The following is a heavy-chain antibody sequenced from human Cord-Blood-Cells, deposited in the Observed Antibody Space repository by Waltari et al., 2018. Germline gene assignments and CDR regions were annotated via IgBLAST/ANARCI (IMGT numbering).Heavy chain of an antibody. J-gene: IGHJ3*02. Sequence: QVQLQQWGAGLLKPSETLSLTCAVYGGSFSGYYWSWIRQPPGRGLEWIGEINHSGSTNDNPALKSRVTIAVDTSKNQVCLKLSSMNAADTAVYYCAGKYNWNYGDAFDIWGQGTMVTVSS. CDR3: AGKYNWNYGDAFDI. CDR1: GGSFSGYY. V-gene: IGHV4-34*01. CDR2: INHSGST. D-gene: IGHD1-7*01.